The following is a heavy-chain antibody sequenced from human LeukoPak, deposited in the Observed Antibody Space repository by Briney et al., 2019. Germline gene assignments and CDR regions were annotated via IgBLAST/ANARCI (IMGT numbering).Heavy chain of an antibody. CDR3: ARKTYYYDSSGYLDAFDI. Sequence: GESLKISCKGSGYSFTSYWIGWVRQMPGKGLEGMGIIYPGDSDTRYSPSFQGQVTISADKSISTAYLQWSSLKASDTAMYYCARKTYYYDSSGYLDAFDIWGQGTMVTVSS. V-gene: IGHV5-51*01. CDR2: IYPGDSDT. J-gene: IGHJ3*02. D-gene: IGHD3-22*01. CDR1: GYSFTSYW.